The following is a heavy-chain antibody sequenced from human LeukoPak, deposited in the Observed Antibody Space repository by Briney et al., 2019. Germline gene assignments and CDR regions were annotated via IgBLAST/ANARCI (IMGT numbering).Heavy chain of an antibody. CDR3: AKDPYDSSGYKSDAFDI. CDR1: GVTFSSYA. J-gene: IGHJ3*02. V-gene: IGHV3-23*01. CDR2: ISGSGGST. D-gene: IGHD3-22*01. Sequence: GGSLRLSCAASGVTFSSYAMSWVRQTPGKGLEWVSVISGSGGSTDYADSVKGRFTISRDNSKNTLYVQMNSLRAEDTAVYYCAKDPYDSSGYKSDAFDIWGQGTMVTVSS.